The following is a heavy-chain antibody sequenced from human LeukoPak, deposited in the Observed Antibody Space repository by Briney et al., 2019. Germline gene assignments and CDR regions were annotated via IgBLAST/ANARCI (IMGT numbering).Heavy chain of an antibody. J-gene: IGHJ4*02. D-gene: IGHD1-26*01. CDR1: GFTFSSYA. Sequence: PGGSLRLSCAASGFTFSSYAMSWVRQAPGKGLEWVSAISGSGGSTYCADSVKGRFTISRDNSKNILYLQMNSLRVEDTAVYYCAREGGSGSERYFDYWGQGILVTVSS. V-gene: IGHV3-23*01. CDR2: ISGSGGST. CDR3: AREGGSGSERYFDY.